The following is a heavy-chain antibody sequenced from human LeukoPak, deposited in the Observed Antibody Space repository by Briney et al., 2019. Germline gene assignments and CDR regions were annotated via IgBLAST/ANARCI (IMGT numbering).Heavy chain of an antibody. V-gene: IGHV3-11*04. CDR3: ARVLHAYLQSSPLNY. CDR1: GFTFSDYY. D-gene: IGHD4-11*01. Sequence: GGSLRLSCAASGFTFSDYYMSWIRQAPGKGLEWVSYISSSGGTIYYADSVKGRFTISRDNAKNSLYLQMNSLRAEDTAVYYCARVLHAYLQSSPLNYWGQGTLVTVPS. J-gene: IGHJ4*02. CDR2: ISSSGGTI.